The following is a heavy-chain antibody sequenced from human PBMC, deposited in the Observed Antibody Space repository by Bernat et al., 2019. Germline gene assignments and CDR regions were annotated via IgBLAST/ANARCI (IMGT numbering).Heavy chain of an antibody. J-gene: IGHJ5*02. CDR3: AGEGGENWFDP. Sequence: EVQLVESGGGLVQPGGSLRLSCAASGFTFSSYWMSWVRQAPGKGLEWVANIKQDGSEKYYVDSVKGRFTISRDNAKNSLYLQMNCLRAEDTAVYYCAGEGGENWFDPWGQGTLVTVSS. CDR2: IKQDGSEK. V-gene: IGHV3-7*03. CDR1: GFTFSSYW. D-gene: IGHD3-16*01.